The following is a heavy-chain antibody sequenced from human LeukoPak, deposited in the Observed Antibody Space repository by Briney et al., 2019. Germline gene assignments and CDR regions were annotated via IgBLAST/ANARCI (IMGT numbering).Heavy chain of an antibody. D-gene: IGHD4-17*01. CDR1: GGSISSYY. CDR3: ARLSTVTTSFDF. CDR2: FYVSGNS. V-gene: IGHV4-4*07. Sequence: SETLSLTCTVSGGSISSYYWSWIRQPAGKGLEWIGRFYVSGNSYYNPSLKSRVTMSLDTSKKQFSLRLSSVTAADTAVYYCARLSTVTTSFDFSGQGTLVTVSS. J-gene: IGHJ4*02.